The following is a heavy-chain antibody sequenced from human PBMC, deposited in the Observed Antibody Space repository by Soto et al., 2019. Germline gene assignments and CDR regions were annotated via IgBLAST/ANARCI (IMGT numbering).Heavy chain of an antibody. CDR3: ARVPGP. CDR1: GGSISSNY. V-gene: IGHV4-59*12. CDR2: IYYSGTT. Sequence: SETLSLTCAVSGGSISSNYWSWVRQPPGKGLEWIAYIYYSGTTNYNPSLKSRVTISVDTSKNQFSLKLSSVTAADTAVYYCARVPGPWGQGTLVTVSS. J-gene: IGHJ5*02.